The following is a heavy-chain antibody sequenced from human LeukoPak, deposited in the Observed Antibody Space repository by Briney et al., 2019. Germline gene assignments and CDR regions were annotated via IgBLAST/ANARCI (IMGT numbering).Heavy chain of an antibody. Sequence: PGGSLRLSCAASGFTFSSYSMNWVRQAPGKGLEWVSYISSSSSTIYYADSVKGRFTISRDNAKNSLYLQMNSLRAEDTAVYYCAGRGDYAGGLGYYGMDVWGQGTTVTVSS. V-gene: IGHV3-48*01. CDR3: AGRGDYAGGLGYYGMDV. D-gene: IGHD4-17*01. J-gene: IGHJ6*02. CDR2: ISSSSSTI. CDR1: GFTFSSYS.